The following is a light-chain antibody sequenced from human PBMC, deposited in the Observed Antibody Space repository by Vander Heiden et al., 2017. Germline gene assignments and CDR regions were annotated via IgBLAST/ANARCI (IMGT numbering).Light chain of an antibody. V-gene: IGKV3-20*01. CDR2: GAS. CDR3: QQYASTPRT. CDR1: QSLSSSY. Sequence: EVVSTQAPRPLSLSPGERGSLSCRPSQSLSSSYLDWYQQKPGQAPRLLIYGASSRATGIPDRFNGSGSATDFTLTISRLEPEDVAVYYCQQYASTPRTFGQGTKVENK. J-gene: IGKJ1*01.